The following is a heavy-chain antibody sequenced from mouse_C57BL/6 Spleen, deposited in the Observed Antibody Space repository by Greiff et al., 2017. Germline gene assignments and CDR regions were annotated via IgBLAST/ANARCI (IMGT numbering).Heavy chain of an antibody. CDR2: INPSNGGT. V-gene: IGHV1-53*01. J-gene: IGHJ1*03. CDR3: ARNYYYGTLYWYFDV. D-gene: IGHD1-1*01. Sequence: VQLQQPGTELVKPGASVKLSCKASGYTFTSYWMHWVKQRPGQGLAWIGNINPSNGGTNYNEKFKSKATLTVDKSSSTAYMQLSSLASEDSAVYYCARNYYYGTLYWYFDVWGTGTTVTVSS. CDR1: GYTFTSYW.